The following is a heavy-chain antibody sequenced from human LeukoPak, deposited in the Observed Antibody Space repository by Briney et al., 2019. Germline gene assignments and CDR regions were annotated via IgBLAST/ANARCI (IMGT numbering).Heavy chain of an antibody. J-gene: IGHJ4*02. D-gene: IGHD5-18*01. CDR2: ISPSGSLI. CDR1: GFTFSSFS. V-gene: IGHV3-21*01. CDR3: ASTPLKIQPAA. Sequence: GGSLRLSCAASGFTFSSFSMNWVRQAPGKGLEWVSSISPSGSLISYADSVKGRFTISRANTNNSLYLQMSSLRAEDTGVYYCASTPLKIQPAAWGQGTLVAVSS.